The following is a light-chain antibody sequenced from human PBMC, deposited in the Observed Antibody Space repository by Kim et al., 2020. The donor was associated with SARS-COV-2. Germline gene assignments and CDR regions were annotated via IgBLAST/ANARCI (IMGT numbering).Light chain of an antibody. Sequence: SPGDRAPLACEAGPRVRDNCVAWYQHKPGPSPRLLIYGASGRVSGVPDRFSGGGSGPDFPLTIGRLEPEDSAVYYCQRFGSSPPYSFGQGTKL. J-gene: IGKJ2*03. V-gene: IGKV3-20*01. CDR3: QRFGSSPPYS. CDR2: GAS. CDR1: PRVRDNC.